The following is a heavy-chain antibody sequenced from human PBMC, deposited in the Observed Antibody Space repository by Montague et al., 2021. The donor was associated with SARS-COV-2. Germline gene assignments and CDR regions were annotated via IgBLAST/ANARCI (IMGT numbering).Heavy chain of an antibody. CDR1: RGSFSNYY. CDR2: INQGGAP. CDR3: ARGRPVQGSFRHFDSISSGALDI. Sequence: SETLSLTCAVSRGSFSNYYWTWIRQSPGKGLEWIGEINQGGAPNYTPSLKSRVTISLDTSKKQISLKLNSVTVADTAVFFCARGRPVQGSFRHFDSISSGALDIWAQGSLLIVSS. D-gene: IGHD3-9*01. V-gene: IGHV4-34*01. J-gene: IGHJ3*02.